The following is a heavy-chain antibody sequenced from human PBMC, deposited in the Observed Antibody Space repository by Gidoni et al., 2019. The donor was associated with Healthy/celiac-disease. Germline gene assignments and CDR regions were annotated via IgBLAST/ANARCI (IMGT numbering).Heavy chain of an antibody. CDR1: GGSFSGYY. CDR3: ARGRKPNTWMTTVVSLDY. CDR2: INNSGST. V-gene: IGHV4-34*01. J-gene: IGHJ4*02. Sequence: QVQLQQWGAGLLKPSETLSLTCAVYGGSFSGYYWSWIRQPPGKGLEWIGDINNSGSTNYNPSLKSRVTISVDTSKNQFSLKLSSVTAADTAVYYCARGRKPNTWMTTVVSLDYWGQGTLVTVSS. D-gene: IGHD4-17*01.